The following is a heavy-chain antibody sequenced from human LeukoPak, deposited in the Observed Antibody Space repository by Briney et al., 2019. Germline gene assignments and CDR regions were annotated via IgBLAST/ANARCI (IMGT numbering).Heavy chain of an antibody. CDR3: DSGYSNRGGFYHYYYAMDV. V-gene: IGHV3-48*03. CDR1: GFSFSSYE. CDR2: IIFSGSTI. Sequence: PGGSRRLSCAASGFSFSSYEMTWVRQAPGEGREWVSYIIFSGSTIYYADSVKGRFTISRDNAKNSLYLQMNSLRAEDTAVYARDSGYSNRGGFYHYYYAMDVWGQGTTVTVSS. D-gene: IGHD4-11*01. J-gene: IGHJ6*02.